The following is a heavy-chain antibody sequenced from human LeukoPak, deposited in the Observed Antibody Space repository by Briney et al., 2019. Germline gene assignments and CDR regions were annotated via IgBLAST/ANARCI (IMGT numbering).Heavy chain of an antibody. D-gene: IGHD1-26*01. CDR2: IRQDGNEF. V-gene: IGHV3-7*01. J-gene: IGHJ4*02. CDR3: ARDKVSGATLLDY. Sequence: GGSLRLSCAASEFTFGNYWMSRVRQVPGKGPEWVANIRQDGNEFYYVDSVKGRFTISRDNAKNSLYLQMNSLRVEDTAVYYCARDKVSGATLLDYWGQGTLVTVSS. CDR1: EFTFGNYW.